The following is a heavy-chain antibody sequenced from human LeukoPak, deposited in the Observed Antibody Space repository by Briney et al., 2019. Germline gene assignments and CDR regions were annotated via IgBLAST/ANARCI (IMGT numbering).Heavy chain of an antibody. Sequence: GGSLRLSCAASGFTFSSYGMHWVRQAPGKGLEWVAFIRSDGSTKYYADSVKGRFTISRDNSKNTLYLQMSSLRAEDTAVYYCAKDLPAAYFDYWGQGTLVTVSS. CDR3: AKDLPAAYFDY. J-gene: IGHJ4*02. V-gene: IGHV3-30*02. D-gene: IGHD2-2*01. CDR1: GFTFSSYG. CDR2: IRSDGSTK.